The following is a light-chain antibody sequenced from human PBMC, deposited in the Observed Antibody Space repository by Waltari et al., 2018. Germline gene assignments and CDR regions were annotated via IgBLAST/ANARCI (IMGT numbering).Light chain of an antibody. Sequence: EIVMTQSPDTLSVSPGERATLSCRASQSVASNLAWYQQRPGQAPRPLIYGASTRATDIPARFSASGSGTEFTLTITALQSEDFAVYYCQQYQNWPRTFGQGTRVEIK. V-gene: IGKV3-15*01. J-gene: IGKJ1*01. CDR3: QQYQNWPRT. CDR2: GAS. CDR1: QSVASN.